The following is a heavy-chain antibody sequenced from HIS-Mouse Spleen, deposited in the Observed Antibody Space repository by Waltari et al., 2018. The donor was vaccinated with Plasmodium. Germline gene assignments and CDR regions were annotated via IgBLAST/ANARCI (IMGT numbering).Heavy chain of an antibody. CDR2: IYYSGST. CDR3: ASLPRVEEVTTPFYYYYYGMDV. Sequence: QLQLQESGPGLVKPSETLSLTCPVPGGPISSSRSYRGLTRPPPGKGLEWIGSIYYSGSTYYNPSLKSRVTISVDTSKNQFSLKLSSVTAADTAVYYCASLPRVEEVTTPFYYYYYGMDVWGQGTTVTVSS. D-gene: IGHD4-4*01. CDR1: GGPISSSRSY. V-gene: IGHV4-39*01. J-gene: IGHJ6*02.